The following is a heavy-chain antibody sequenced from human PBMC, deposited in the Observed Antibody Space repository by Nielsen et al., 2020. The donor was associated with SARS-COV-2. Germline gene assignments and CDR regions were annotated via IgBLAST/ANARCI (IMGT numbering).Heavy chain of an antibody. CDR2: IIPIFGTA. CDR1: GGTFSSYA. V-gene: IGHV1-69*13. J-gene: IGHJ6*02. CDR3: ARDQARGSYYYYGMDV. D-gene: IGHD1-26*01. Sequence: SVKVSCKASGGTFSSYAISWVRQAPGQGLEWMGGIIPIFGTANYAQKFQGRVTITADESTSTAYMELSSLRSEDTAVYYCARDQARGSYYYYGMDVWGQGTTVTVSS.